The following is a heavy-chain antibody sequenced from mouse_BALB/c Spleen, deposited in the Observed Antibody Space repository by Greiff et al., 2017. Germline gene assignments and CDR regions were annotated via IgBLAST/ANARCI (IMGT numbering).Heavy chain of an antibody. CDR2: ISDGGSYT. Sequence: EVKLMESGGGLVKPGGSLKLSCAASGFTFSDYYMYWVRQTPEKRLEWVATISDGGSYTYYPDSVKGRFTISRDNAKNNLYLQMSSLKSEDTAMYYCARDLAARATSLAYWGQGTLVTVSA. J-gene: IGHJ3*01. D-gene: IGHD3-1*01. CDR3: ARDLAARATSLAY. V-gene: IGHV5-4*02. CDR1: GFTFSDYY.